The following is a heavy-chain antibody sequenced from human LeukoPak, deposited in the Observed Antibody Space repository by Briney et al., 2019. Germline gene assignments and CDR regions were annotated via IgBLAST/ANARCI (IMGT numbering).Heavy chain of an antibody. CDR3: ARDICSGIGCYPRAPFDY. V-gene: IGHV3-74*01. Sequence: GGSLRLSCAASGFTFSRYWMHWVRQAPGEGLVWVSRMNSDGSNTNYAGSVKGRFTISRDNAKNTLYLQMNSLRADDTAVYYCARDICSGIGCYPRAPFDYWGQGTLVTVSS. J-gene: IGHJ4*02. CDR2: MNSDGSNT. CDR1: GFTFSRYW. D-gene: IGHD2-15*01.